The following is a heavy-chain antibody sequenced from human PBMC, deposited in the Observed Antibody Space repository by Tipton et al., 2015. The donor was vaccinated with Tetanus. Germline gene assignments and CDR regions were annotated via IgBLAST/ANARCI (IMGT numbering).Heavy chain of an antibody. V-gene: IGHV4-59*01. J-gene: IGHJ4*02. CDR2: IYYSGST. D-gene: IGHD3-3*01. Sequence: TLSLTCTVSGGSISSYYWSWIRQPPGKGLEWIGYIYYSGSTNYNPSLKSRVTISVDTSKNQFSLKLSSVTAADTAVYYCARANYNFPKKGPFASWGQGPLVIVSS. CDR1: GGSISSYY. CDR3: ARANYNFPKKGPFAS.